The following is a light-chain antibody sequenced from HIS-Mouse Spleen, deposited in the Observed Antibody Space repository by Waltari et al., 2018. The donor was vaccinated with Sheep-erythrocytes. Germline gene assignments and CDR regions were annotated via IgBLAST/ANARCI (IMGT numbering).Light chain of an antibody. CDR2: EGS. CDR3: YSTDSSGNHRV. V-gene: IGLV2-23*01. CDR1: SSDVGSYNL. Sequence: QSALTQPASVSGSPGQSITISCTGTSSDVGSYNLVSWYQQHPGKAPKLMIYEGSKRPSGVSNRCSGSSSGTMATLTISGAQVEDEADYYCYSTDSSGNHRVFGGGTKLTVL. J-gene: IGLJ2*01.